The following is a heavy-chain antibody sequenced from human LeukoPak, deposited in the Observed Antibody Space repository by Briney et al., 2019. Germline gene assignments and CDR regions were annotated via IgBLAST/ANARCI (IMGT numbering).Heavy chain of an antibody. CDR3: ARDAVDTANAV. D-gene: IGHD5-18*01. CDR2: INSDGSIT. Sequence: GGSLRLSCAASGFTFSTYWMHWVRQAPGKGLVWVSHINSDGSITSYADSVKGRFTISRDNAKNTLYLQMNSLRAEDTAVYYCARDAVDTANAVWGQGTTVTVSS. V-gene: IGHV3-74*01. CDR1: GFTFSTYW. J-gene: IGHJ6*02.